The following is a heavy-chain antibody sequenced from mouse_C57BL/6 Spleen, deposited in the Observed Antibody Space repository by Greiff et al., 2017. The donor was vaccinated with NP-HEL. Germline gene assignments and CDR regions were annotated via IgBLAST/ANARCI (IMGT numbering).Heavy chain of an antibody. CDR2: INPSRGYT. CDR3: ARILGGPGSHYYAMDY. CDR1: GYTFTSYW. V-gene: IGHV1-7*01. J-gene: IGHJ4*01. D-gene: IGHD3-1*01. Sequence: VQLQQSGAELAKPGASVKLSCKASGYTFTSYWMHWVKQRPGQGLAWIGYINPSRGYTKYNQTFKDKATLTADKSSSTAYMQLSSLTYEDSAVYYCARILGGPGSHYYAMDYWGQGTSVTVSS.